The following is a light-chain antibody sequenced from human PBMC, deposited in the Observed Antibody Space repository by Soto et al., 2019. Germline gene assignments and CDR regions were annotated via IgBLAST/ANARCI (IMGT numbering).Light chain of an antibody. CDR2: GNT. J-gene: IGLJ2*01. Sequence: QSVLTQPPSVSGAPGQRVTIPCTGSRSNLGAGYGVHWYQQLPGTAPKLLIAGNTNRPSGVPDRFSASKSGTQASLTISGLQAEDEADYYCQSYDTSLSAVVFGGGTQLTVL. CDR3: QSYDTSLSAVV. CDR1: RSNLGAGYG. V-gene: IGLV1-40*01.